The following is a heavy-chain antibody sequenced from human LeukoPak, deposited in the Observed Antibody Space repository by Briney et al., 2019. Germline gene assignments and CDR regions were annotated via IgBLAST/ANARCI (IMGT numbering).Heavy chain of an antibody. CDR1: GYTFTSYG. D-gene: IGHD2-8*01. CDR3: ARDAGSQYCTNGVCSTHDAFDI. J-gene: IGHJ3*02. CDR2: ISAYNGNT. V-gene: IGHV1-18*01. Sequence: ASVKVSCKASGYTFTSYGISWVRQAPGQGLEWMGWISAYNGNTNYAQKLQGRVTMTTDTSTSTAYMELRSLRSDDTAVYYCARDAGSQYCTNGVCSTHDAFDIWGQGTMVTASS.